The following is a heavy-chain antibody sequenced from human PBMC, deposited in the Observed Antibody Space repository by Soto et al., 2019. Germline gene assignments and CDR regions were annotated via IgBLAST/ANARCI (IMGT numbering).Heavy chain of an antibody. J-gene: IGHJ6*02. V-gene: IGHV1-18*01. Sequence: QVHLVQSGAEVKKPGASVKVSCKASGYTFTSYGISWVRQAPGQGLEWMGWISAYNGNTNYAQKLQGRVTMTTDTSTSTAYMELRSLRSDDTAVYYCARSHPYYYDSSGYYPYYYYGMDVWGQGTTVTVSS. CDR2: ISAYNGNT. CDR1: GYTFTSYG. CDR3: ARSHPYYYDSSGYYPYYYYGMDV. D-gene: IGHD3-22*01.